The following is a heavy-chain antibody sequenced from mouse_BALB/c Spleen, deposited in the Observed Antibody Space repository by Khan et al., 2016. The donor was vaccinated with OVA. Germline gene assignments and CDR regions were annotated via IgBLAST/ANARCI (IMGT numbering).Heavy chain of an antibody. CDR1: GFSLTTYG. V-gene: IGHV2-4-1*01. CDR2: IWSGGNT. D-gene: IGHD2-14*01. Sequence: QVQLKESGPGLVQPSQSLSITCTVSGFSLTTYGVHWVRQSPGKGLEWLGLIWSGGNTDYNAAFISRLCISKDNSKRQVFFKMNSLQADDTAIYYCARNSYRYDFTYWGQGTLVTVSA. CDR3: ARNSYRYDFTY. J-gene: IGHJ3*01.